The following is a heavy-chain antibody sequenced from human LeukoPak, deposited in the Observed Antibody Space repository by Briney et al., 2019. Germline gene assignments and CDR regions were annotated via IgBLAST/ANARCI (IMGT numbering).Heavy chain of an antibody. CDR1: GFSFSTFA. D-gene: IGHD3-16*01. Sequence: GGSLRLSCAASGFSFSTFAMHWARQAPGKGLDWAAIISFDGTTKYYADSVKGRFTISRDNSKNTLFLQMDSLRVEDTAVYYCVKGKDLYGALDIWGQGTMVTVSS. CDR2: ISFDGTTK. CDR3: VKGKDLYGALDI. V-gene: IGHV3-30*04. J-gene: IGHJ3*02.